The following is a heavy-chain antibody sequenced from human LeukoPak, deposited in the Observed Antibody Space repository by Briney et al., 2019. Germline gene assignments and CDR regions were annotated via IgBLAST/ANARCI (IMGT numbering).Heavy chain of an antibody. CDR1: GFTFSSYV. V-gene: IGHV3-23*01. J-gene: IGHJ4*01. Sequence: GGSLSLSCAASGFTFSSYVMSWVRQAPGKGLEWVSVISGSGGSTYYADSVKGRFTISRDNSKNTLYLQMNSLRAEDTAVYYCAKASRLQRGYFAYWGQRSLVTVSS. CDR3: AKASRLQRGYFAY. D-gene: IGHD2-21*02. CDR2: ISGSGGST.